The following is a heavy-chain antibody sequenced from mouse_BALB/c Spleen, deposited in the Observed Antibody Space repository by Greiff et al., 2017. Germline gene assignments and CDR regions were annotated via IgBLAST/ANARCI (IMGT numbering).Heavy chain of an antibody. CDR3: TRDGSSYGYYAMDY. D-gene: IGHD1-1*01. CDR2: INPSNGGT. CDR1: GYTFTSYY. Sequence: QVQLQQSGAELVKPGASVKLSCKASGYTFTSYYMFWVKQRPGQGLEWIGEINPSNGGTNFNEKFKSKATLTVDKSSSTAYMQLSSLTSEDSAVYYCTRDGSSYGYYAMDYWGQGTSVTVSS. V-gene: IGHV1S81*02. J-gene: IGHJ4*01.